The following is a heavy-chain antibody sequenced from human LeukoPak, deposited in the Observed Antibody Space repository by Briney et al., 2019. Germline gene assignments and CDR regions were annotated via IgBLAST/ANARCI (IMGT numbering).Heavy chain of an antibody. V-gene: IGHV3-48*02. Sequence: GGSLGLSCAASGFAFSDYSMNWVRQAPGKGLEWVSYISSSDNTIHYADSVKGRFTISRDNAKNSLYLEMNSLRDEDTAVYYCARVHRGYSYGRLDYWGQGTLVTVSS. D-gene: IGHD5-18*01. J-gene: IGHJ4*02. CDR3: ARVHRGYSYGRLDY. CDR2: ISSSDNTI. CDR1: GFAFSDYS.